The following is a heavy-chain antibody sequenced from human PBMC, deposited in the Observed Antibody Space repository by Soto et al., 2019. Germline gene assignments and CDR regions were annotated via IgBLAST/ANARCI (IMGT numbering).Heavy chain of an antibody. D-gene: IGHD3-16*02. Sequence: SETLSLTCAVYGGSFSGYYWSWIRQPPGKGLEWIGEINHSGSTNYNPSLKSRVTISVDTSKNQFSLKLSSVTAADTAVYYCARAGDYVWGSYRYTFDYWGQGTLVTVSS. CDR2: INHSGST. CDR3: ARAGDYVWGSYRYTFDY. V-gene: IGHV4-34*01. CDR1: GGSFSGYY. J-gene: IGHJ4*02.